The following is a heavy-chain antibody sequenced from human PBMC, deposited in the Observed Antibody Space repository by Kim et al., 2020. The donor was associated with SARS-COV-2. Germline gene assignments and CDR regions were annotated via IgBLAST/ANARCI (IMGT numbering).Heavy chain of an antibody. CDR3: ARLRDIQFDY. V-gene: IGHV3-48*03. CDR2: TT. J-gene: IGHJ4*02. D-gene: IGHD2-15*01. Sequence: TTYYAEAGKGRFTIWRDTAKNTLYLQMSSLKAEDTAVYYCARLRDIQFDYWGQGSVVAVSS.